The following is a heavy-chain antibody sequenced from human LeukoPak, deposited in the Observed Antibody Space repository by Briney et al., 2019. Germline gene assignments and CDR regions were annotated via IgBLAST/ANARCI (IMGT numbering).Heavy chain of an antibody. CDR2: INHSGT. CDR1: GGSITSSIHY. J-gene: IGHJ4*02. CDR3: ASGGYYLDY. D-gene: IGHD1-26*01. V-gene: IGHV4-39*07. Sequence: PSETLSLTCTVSGGSITSSIHYWGWIRQSPGKGLEWIGEINHSGTNYNPSLKSRVTISVDTSKKQFSLEVTSVTAADTAVYYCASGGYYLDYWGQGALVTVSS.